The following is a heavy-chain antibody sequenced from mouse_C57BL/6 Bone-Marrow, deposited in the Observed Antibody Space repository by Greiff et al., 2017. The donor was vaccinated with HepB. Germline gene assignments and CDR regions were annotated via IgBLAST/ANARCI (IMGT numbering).Heavy chain of an antibody. V-gene: IGHV5-12*01. J-gene: IGHJ3*01. CDR3: ARPYGNASFAY. CDR2: ISNGGGST. CDR1: GFTFSDYY. D-gene: IGHD2-1*01. Sequence: EVQVVESGGGLVQPGGSLKLSCAASGFTFSDYYMYWVRQTPEKRLEWVAYISNGGGSTYYPDTVKGRFTISRDNAKNTLYLQMSRLKSEDTAMYYCARPYGNASFAYWGQGTLVTVSA.